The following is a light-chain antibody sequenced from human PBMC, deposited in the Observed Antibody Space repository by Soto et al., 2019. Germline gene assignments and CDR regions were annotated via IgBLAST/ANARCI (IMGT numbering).Light chain of an antibody. J-gene: IGLJ3*02. V-gene: IGLV2-14*01. Sequence: QSVLTQPASVSGSPGQWITISCTGTSKDVGGFKYVSWYQQYPGKAPRLLIYEVSNRPSGISYRFSGSKSGNTASLAISGLQGEDAADYYCSSYTASTTWVFGGGTKLTVL. CDR1: SKDVGGFKY. CDR3: SSYTASTTWV. CDR2: EVS.